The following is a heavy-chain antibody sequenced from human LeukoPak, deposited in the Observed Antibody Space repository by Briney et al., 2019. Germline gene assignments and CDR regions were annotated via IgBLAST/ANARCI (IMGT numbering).Heavy chain of an antibody. CDR3: ARVQTRIRYFDWFPFDY. CDR1: GYTFTGYY. D-gene: IGHD3-9*01. Sequence: ASVKVSCKASGYTFTGYYMHWVRQAPGQGLEWMGWMNPNSGNTGYAQKFQGRVTMTRNTSISTAYMELSSLRSEDTAVYYCARVQTRIRYFDWFPFDYWGQGTLVTVSS. V-gene: IGHV1-8*02. J-gene: IGHJ4*02. CDR2: MNPNSGNT.